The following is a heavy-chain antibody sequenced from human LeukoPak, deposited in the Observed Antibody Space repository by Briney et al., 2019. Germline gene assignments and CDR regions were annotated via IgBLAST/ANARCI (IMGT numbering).Heavy chain of an antibody. V-gene: IGHV1-8*01. CDR3: ARLIAVAGTGLRDY. J-gene: IGHJ4*02. Sequence: GASVKVSCKASGYTFSNHDFNWMRQATGQGLEWMGWMNPNSGATGYAQKFQGRVTMTRDTSITTAYMELSSLTSEDTAVYYCARLIAVAGTGLRDYWGQGTLVTVSS. CDR1: GYTFSNHD. CDR2: MNPNSGAT. D-gene: IGHD6-19*01.